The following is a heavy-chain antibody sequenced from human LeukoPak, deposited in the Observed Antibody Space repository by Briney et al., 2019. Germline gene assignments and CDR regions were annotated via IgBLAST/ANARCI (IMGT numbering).Heavy chain of an antibody. CDR2: ISDSGDYT. Sequence: PGGSLRLSCAGSGFTFSSYAMSWVRQAPGKGLEWVSAISDSGDYTHYADSVKGRFTISRDNSKNTLYLHVNSLRAEDTAVYYCAKDTSIGKYCTSGVCSPFDYWGQGTLVTVSS. CDR1: GFTFSSYA. V-gene: IGHV3-23*01. CDR3: AKDTSIGKYCTSGVCSPFDY. D-gene: IGHD2-8*01. J-gene: IGHJ4*02.